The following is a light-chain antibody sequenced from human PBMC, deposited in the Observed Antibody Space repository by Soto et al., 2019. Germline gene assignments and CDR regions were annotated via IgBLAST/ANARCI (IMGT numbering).Light chain of an antibody. CDR2: WAS. CDR1: QSVLYSSNNKNY. V-gene: IGKV4-1*01. CDR3: QQYYSTLWT. Sequence: DIVLTQSPDSLAVSLGERATINCKSSQSVLYSSNNKNYLAWYQQKPGQPPKLLIYWASTRESGVPDRFSGSGSGTDFTLTIRSLQAEDVAVYYCQQYYSTLWTFVQGTKVEIK. J-gene: IGKJ1*01.